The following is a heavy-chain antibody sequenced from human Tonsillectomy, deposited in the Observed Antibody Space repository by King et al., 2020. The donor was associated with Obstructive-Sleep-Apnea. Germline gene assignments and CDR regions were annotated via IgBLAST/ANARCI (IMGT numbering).Heavy chain of an antibody. D-gene: IGHD5-12*01. J-gene: IGHJ5*02. CDR3: ANPLIVATIGFDP. V-gene: IGHV3-23*04. CDR1: GFTFSSYA. CDR2: IRGSGGST. Sequence: VQLVQSGGGLVQPGGSLRLSCAASGFTFSSYAMSWVRQAPGKGLEWVSAIRGSGGSTYYADSVKGRFTISRANSKNTLYLQMNRLRAEDTAVYACANPLIVATIGFDPWGQGTLVTVSS.